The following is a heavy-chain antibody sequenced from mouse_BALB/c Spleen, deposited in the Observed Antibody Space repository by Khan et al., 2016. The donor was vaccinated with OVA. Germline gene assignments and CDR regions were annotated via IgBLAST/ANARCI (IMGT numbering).Heavy chain of an antibody. Sequence: QVRLQQSGAELARPGASVKMSCKASGYTFTTYTIHWVKQRPGQGLEWIGYIIPSNDYTNYNQKFKDRATLTADKSSSTAYMQLSSLTSEDSAVYYCVREGAYYRSDGLFAYWGQGTLVTVSA. D-gene: IGHD2-14*01. CDR3: VREGAYYRSDGLFAY. J-gene: IGHJ3*01. V-gene: IGHV1-4*01. CDR1: GYTFTTYT. CDR2: IIPSNDYT.